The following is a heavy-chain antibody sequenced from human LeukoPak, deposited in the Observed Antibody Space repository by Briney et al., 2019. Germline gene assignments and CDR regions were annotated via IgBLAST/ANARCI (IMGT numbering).Heavy chain of an antibody. V-gene: IGHV1-18*01. J-gene: IGHJ4*02. CDR1: GGTFSSYG. D-gene: IGHD6-13*01. Sequence: ASVKVSCKASGGTFSSYGISWVRQAPGQGLEWMGWISAYNGNTNYAQKLQGRVTMTTDTSTSTAYMELRSPRSDDTAVYYSARVLAAADGGDYFDYWGQGTLVTVSS. CDR3: ARVLAAADGGDYFDY. CDR2: ISAYNGNT.